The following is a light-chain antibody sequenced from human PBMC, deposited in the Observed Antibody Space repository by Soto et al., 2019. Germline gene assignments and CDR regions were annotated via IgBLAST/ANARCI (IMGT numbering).Light chain of an antibody. CDR2: GAS. J-gene: IGKJ1*01. V-gene: IGKV3-15*01. CDR3: QEYYSNLEWT. CDR1: QSVSSN. Sequence: EIVMTQSPATLSVSPGERATLSCRASQSVSSNLAWYQQKPGQAPRLLIYGASTRATGIPARFSGSGSGTEFTLTISSLQSEDVAVYYCQEYYSNLEWTFGQGTKVEIK.